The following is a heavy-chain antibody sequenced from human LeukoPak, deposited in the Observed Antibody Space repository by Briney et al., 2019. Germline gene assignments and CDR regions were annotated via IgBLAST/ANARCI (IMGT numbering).Heavy chain of an antibody. Sequence: SETLSLTCGVSGGSISSNTWWSWVRQPPGQGLEWIGEVSLTGETNYNPSLNGRVTISLDGSRNQLSLTLTSVTAADTAIYYCSRETRAFCPFCYWGDESMVIVPP. CDR1: GGSISSNTW. V-gene: IGHV4-4*02. CDR2: VSLTGET. D-gene: IGHD2/OR15-2a*01. J-gene: IGHJ4*03. CDR3: SRETRAFCPFCY.